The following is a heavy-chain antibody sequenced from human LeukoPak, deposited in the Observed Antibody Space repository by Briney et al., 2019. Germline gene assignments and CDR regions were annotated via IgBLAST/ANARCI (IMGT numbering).Heavy chain of an antibody. Sequence: SETLSLTCTVSGGSISSYYWSWIRQPPGKGLEWIGYIYYSGSTYYNPSLKSRVTISVDTSKNQFSLKLSSVTAADTAVYYCARAKGYCSGGSCYSAINWFDPWGQGTLVTVSS. J-gene: IGHJ5*02. D-gene: IGHD2-15*01. V-gene: IGHV4-59*12. CDR3: ARAKGYCSGGSCYSAINWFDP. CDR1: GGSISSYY. CDR2: IYYSGST.